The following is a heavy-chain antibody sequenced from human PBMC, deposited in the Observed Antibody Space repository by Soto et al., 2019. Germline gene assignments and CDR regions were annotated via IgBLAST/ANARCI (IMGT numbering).Heavy chain of an antibody. D-gene: IGHD2-2*01. CDR2: IIPIFGTA. J-gene: IGHJ6*02. Sequence: QVQLVQSGAEVKKPGSSVKVSCKASGGTFSSYAISWVRQAPGQGLEWMGGIIPIFGTANYAQKFQGRVTITADESTSTAYMELSSLRSEDTAVYSCARDNQTNADYYYYGMDVWGQGTTVTVSS. CDR3: ARDNQTNADYYYYGMDV. CDR1: GGTFSSYA. V-gene: IGHV1-69*01.